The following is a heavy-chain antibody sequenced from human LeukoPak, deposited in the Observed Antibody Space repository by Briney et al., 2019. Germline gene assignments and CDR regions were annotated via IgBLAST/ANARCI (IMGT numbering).Heavy chain of an antibody. V-gene: IGHV1-46*01. J-gene: IGHJ3*02. CDR2: SNPSGDST. Sequence: ASVKVSCKASGYTFTNYYIHWVRQAPGHGLEWMGISNPSGDSTNYAQKFQGRVTMTRDTSTSTAYMELRSLRSDDTAVYYCARWPQDAFDIWGQGTMVTVSS. CDR1: GYTFTNYY. CDR3: ARWPQDAFDI.